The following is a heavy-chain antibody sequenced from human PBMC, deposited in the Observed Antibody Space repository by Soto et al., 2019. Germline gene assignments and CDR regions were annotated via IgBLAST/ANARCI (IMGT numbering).Heavy chain of an antibody. J-gene: IGHJ3*02. CDR1: GFTFSSYA. V-gene: IGHV3-23*01. Sequence: GSLRLSCAASGFTFSSYAMSWVRQAPGKGLEWVSAISGSGGSTYYADSVKGRFTISRDNSKNTLYLQMNSLRAEDTAVYYCARQYCSSTSCYAAFDIWGQGTMVTVSS. D-gene: IGHD2-2*01. CDR3: ARQYCSSTSCYAAFDI. CDR2: ISGSGGST.